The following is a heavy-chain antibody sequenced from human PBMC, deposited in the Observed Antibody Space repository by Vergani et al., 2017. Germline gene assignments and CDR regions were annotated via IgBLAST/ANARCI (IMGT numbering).Heavy chain of an antibody. V-gene: IGHV3-11*01. J-gene: IGHJ6*03. CDR3: ARVDGFWSGYYRNYYYYMDV. Sequence: QVQLVESGGGLVKPGGSLRLSCAASGFTFSDYYMSWIRQAPGKGLEWVSYISSSGSTIYYADSVKGRFTISRDNAKNSLYLQMNSLRAEDTAVYYCARVDGFWSGYYRNYYYYMDVWGKGTTVTVSS. D-gene: IGHD3-3*01. CDR1: GFTFSDYY. CDR2: ISSSGSTI.